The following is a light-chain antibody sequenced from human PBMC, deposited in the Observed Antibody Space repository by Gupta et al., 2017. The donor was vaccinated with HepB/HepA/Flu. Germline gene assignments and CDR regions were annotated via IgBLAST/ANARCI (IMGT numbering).Light chain of an antibody. CDR3: TSYTSSSVV. Sequence: QPALTQPASVSEPPGQSITLPCTGTSSDVGSYNYVSWYHPHPGNAPILMIYDVSNRPAAVSTRFSGSKSGNTASLTISGLQAEDEYYYYCTSYTSSSVVFGGGTKLTVL. CDR2: DVS. J-gene: IGLJ2*01. V-gene: IGLV2-14*01. CDR1: SSDVGSYNY.